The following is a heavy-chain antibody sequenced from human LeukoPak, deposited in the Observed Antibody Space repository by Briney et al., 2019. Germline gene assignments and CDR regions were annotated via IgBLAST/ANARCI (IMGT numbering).Heavy chain of an antibody. Sequence: GGSLRLSCAASGFTFSSYWMHWVRQAPGKWMVWVSRINSDGSSTSYADSVKGRFTISRDNAKNTLYLQMNSLRAEDTAVYYCAREVAVAAFDIWGQGTMVTVSS. D-gene: IGHD6-19*01. CDR1: GFTFSSYW. V-gene: IGHV3-74*01. J-gene: IGHJ3*02. CDR3: AREVAVAAFDI. CDR2: INSDGSST.